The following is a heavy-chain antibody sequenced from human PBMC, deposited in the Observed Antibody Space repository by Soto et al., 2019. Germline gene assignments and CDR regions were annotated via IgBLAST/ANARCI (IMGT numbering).Heavy chain of an antibody. D-gene: IGHD3-3*01. CDR3: ARVIGPYYDFWSGYGMDV. V-gene: IGHV4-59*01. Sequence: SETLSLTCTVSGGSIRSYYWSWIRQPPGKGLEWIGYIYYSGSTNYNPSLKSRVTISVDTSKNQFSLKLSSVTAADTAVYYCARVIGPYYDFWSGYGMDVWGQGTTVTVSS. CDR2: IYYSGST. J-gene: IGHJ6*02. CDR1: GGSIRSYY.